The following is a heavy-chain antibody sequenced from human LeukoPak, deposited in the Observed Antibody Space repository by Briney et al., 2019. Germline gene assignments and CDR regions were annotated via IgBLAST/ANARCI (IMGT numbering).Heavy chain of an antibody. V-gene: IGHV1-2*02. J-gene: IGHJ4*02. CDR2: INPNSGGT. CDR1: GYTFTGYY. Sequence: ASVKVSCKASGYTFTGYYMHWVRQAPGQGLEWMGWINPNSGGTNYAQEFQGRVTMTRDTSISTAYMELSRLRSDDTAVYYCAREWGIAVAVKGYWGQGTLVTVPS. CDR3: AREWGIAVAVKGY. D-gene: IGHD6-19*01.